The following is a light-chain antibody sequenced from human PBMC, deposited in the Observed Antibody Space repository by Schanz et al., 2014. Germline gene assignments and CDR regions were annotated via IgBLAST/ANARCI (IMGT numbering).Light chain of an antibody. CDR2: GVS. J-gene: IGLJ3*02. CDR3: SSYTGSSTQV. V-gene: IGLV2-14*01. CDR1: SSDGGGYNY. Sequence: QSALTQPPSASGSPGQSVTISCTGTSSDGGGYNYVSWYQLHPGKAPKLMIFGVSNRPSGVSDRFSGSKSGNTASLTISGLQAEDEADYYCSSYTGSSTQVFGGGTKLTV.